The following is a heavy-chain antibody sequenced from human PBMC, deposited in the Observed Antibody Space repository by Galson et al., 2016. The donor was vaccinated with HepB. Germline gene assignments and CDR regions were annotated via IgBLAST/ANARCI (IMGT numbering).Heavy chain of an antibody. Sequence: CAISGDSVSGNSVAWNWIRQSPSRGLEWLGRIFYRSKWYNEYAVSVKSRITITPDTSKNQFSLQLNSVTPEDTAVYYCASFRDYYYGMDVWGQGTTVSVSS. CDR3: ASFRDYYYGMDV. J-gene: IGHJ6*02. V-gene: IGHV6-1*01. CDR2: IFYRSKWYN. CDR1: GDSVSGNSVA.